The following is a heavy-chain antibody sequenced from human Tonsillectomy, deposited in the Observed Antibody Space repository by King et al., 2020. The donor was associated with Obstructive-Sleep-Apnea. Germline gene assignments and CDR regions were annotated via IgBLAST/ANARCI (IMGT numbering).Heavy chain of an antibody. Sequence: LQLQESGPGLVEPSETLSLTCTISGGSISSSNSYWGWIRQPPGKGLGWIGSIYYSGSTSYNPSLKSRVTISVDPSKNQLSLKLSSVTAADTAVYYCARARLPPNDAFDIWGQGTMVTVSS. CDR3: ARARLPPNDAFDI. V-gene: IGHV4-39*07. CDR1: GGSISSSNSY. J-gene: IGHJ3*02. CDR2: IYYSGST. D-gene: IGHD5-12*01.